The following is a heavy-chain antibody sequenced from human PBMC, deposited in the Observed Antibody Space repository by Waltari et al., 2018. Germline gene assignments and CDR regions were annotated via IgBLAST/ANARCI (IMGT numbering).Heavy chain of an antibody. CDR3: ARDNYNDSSGYESPFDY. D-gene: IGHD3-22*01. Sequence: EVQLVESGGGLVQPGGSLRLSCAASGFTFSSYSMNWVRQAPGKGLEWVSYISSSSGTIYYAGAVKGRFTISRDNAKNSLYLQMNSLRAEDTAVYYCARDNYNDSSGYESPFDYWGQGTLVTVSS. J-gene: IGHJ4*02. CDR2: ISSSSGTI. V-gene: IGHV3-48*04. CDR1: GFTFSSYS.